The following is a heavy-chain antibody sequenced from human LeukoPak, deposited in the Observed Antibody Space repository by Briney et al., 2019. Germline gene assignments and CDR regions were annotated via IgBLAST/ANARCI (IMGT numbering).Heavy chain of an antibody. CDR3: AIWTSGNY. V-gene: IGHV3-7*01. CDR2: MDPTGSQK. CDR1: QFTFNGSW. Sequence: PGGSLRLSCADSQFTFNGSWMNWVRQAPGKGLEWVANMDPTGSQKRSVDSVRGRITISKDNPGASLYLDMHSLRAEDTAIYYCAIWTSGNYWGQGTLVTVSS. J-gene: IGHJ4*02. D-gene: IGHD1-1*01.